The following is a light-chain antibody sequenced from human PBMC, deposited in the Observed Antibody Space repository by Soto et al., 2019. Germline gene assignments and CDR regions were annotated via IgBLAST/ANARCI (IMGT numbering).Light chain of an antibody. Sequence: DIQMTQSPSTLSASVGDRVTITCRASQSIDKWLAWYQQKPGKAPKLLIYKASSLQSGVPSRFSGSGSGTEFILTISSLQHDDVGSYFCQQYSRFSWTFGQGTKVEIK. V-gene: IGKV1-5*03. CDR1: QSIDKW. J-gene: IGKJ1*01. CDR3: QQYSRFSWT. CDR2: KAS.